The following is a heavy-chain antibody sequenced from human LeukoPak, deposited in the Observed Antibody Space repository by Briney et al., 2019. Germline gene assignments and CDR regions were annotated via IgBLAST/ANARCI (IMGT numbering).Heavy chain of an antibody. CDR1: GFTFSNYW. CDR3: ARVFSGWYGYYFDY. CDR2: IQQDGSEK. Sequence: GGSLRLSCAASGFTFSNYWMSWVRQAPGKGLEWVANIQQDGSEKYYVDSVKGRFTISRDNAKNSLYLQMNILRAEDTAVYYCARVFSGWYGYYFDYWGQGTLVTVSS. J-gene: IGHJ4*02. V-gene: IGHV3-7*01. D-gene: IGHD6-19*01.